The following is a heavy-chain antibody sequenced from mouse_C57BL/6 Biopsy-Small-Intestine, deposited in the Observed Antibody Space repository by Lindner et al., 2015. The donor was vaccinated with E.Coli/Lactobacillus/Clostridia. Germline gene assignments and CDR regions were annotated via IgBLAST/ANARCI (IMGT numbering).Heavy chain of an antibody. CDR3: ARVRRGSGAYFCDS. D-gene: IGHD1-1*01. J-gene: IGHJ4*01. CDR1: GYTFSTYS. V-gene: IGHV1-79*01. Sequence: SVKVSCKTSGYTFSTYSLNWVRQAPGQGLEWMGWITPYNGDTNYAQKFQGRVTMTTDTSTSTAYMEVRSLTTDDTAVYYCARVRRGSGAYFCDSWGQGTLVTVSS. CDR2: ITPYNGDT.